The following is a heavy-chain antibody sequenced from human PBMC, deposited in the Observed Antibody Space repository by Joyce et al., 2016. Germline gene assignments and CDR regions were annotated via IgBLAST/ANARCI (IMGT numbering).Heavy chain of an antibody. V-gene: IGHV3-21*01. CDR1: GFTFSSYS. Sequence: EVQLVESGGGLVKPGGSLRLSCAASGFTFSSYSMSWVRKAPGKGREWVSSLSSSSSYIKYTDSGKGRFTISRDNAKNSLYLQMNSLRVEDTAVYYCARSSYTNGIFDYWGQGTLVTVSS. J-gene: IGHJ4*02. CDR3: ARSSYTNGIFDY. CDR2: LSSSSSYI. D-gene: IGHD2-8*01.